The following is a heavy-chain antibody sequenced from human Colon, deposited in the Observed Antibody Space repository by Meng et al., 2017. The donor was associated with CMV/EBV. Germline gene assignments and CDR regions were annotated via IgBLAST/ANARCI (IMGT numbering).Heavy chain of an antibody. CDR1: GDRVSSNIAV. Sequence: SETLSLTCGISGDRVSSNIAVWHWIRQSPSRGLEWLGRTYFRSKWYSDYAVSMKSRMTINTDTSKNQVSLLLNSVTPEDTAVYYCARGSWGYFDYWGQGTLVTVSS. J-gene: IGHJ4*02. V-gene: IGHV6-1*01. CDR3: ARGSWGYFDY. D-gene: IGHD1-26*01. CDR2: TYFRSKWYS.